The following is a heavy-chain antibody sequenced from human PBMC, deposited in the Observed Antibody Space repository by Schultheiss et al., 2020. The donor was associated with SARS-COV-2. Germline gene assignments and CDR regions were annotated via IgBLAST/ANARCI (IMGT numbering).Heavy chain of an antibody. Sequence: SETLSLTCAVYGESFSGFSWTWIRQSPGKGLEWIGYLYNSGSTNYNPSLKSRVTMSVDASKNHFSLKLSSVTAADTAVYYCARGRYSSSQFDYWGQGTLVTVSS. V-gene: IGHV4-34*01. D-gene: IGHD6-13*01. CDR2: LYNSGST. CDR1: GESFSGFS. CDR3: ARGRYSSSQFDY. J-gene: IGHJ4*02.